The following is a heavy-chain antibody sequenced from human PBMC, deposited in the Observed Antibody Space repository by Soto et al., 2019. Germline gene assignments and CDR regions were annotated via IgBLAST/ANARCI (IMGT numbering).Heavy chain of an antibody. CDR1: GYSLTIYY. CDR3: ARDPNGRGYSYGQCYYYSGMGV. J-gene: IGHJ6*02. D-gene: IGHD5-18*01. CDR2: INPSGGST. V-gene: IGHV1-46*01. Sequence: SLKLSCKASGYSLTIYYRRWGRQATGQGLEWMGIINPSGGSTSYAQKFQGRVTMTRDTSTSTVYMELSSLRSEDTAVYYCARDPNGRGYSYGQCYYYSGMGVWGQRTTVTVPS.